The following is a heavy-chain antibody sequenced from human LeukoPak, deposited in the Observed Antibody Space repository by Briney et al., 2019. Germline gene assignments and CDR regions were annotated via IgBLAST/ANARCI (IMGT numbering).Heavy chain of an antibody. V-gene: IGHV4-34*01. Sequence: SETLSLTCAVYVGSFSGYYWTWIRQPPGKGLEWIGKINHSGSTNYNPSLKSRVTISVDTSKNLFSLKLSSVTAADTAVYYCVRVVVAATVHYSDYWGQGTLVTVSS. CDR3: VRVVVAATVHYSDY. CDR1: VGSFSGYY. D-gene: IGHD2-15*01. CDR2: INHSGST. J-gene: IGHJ4*02.